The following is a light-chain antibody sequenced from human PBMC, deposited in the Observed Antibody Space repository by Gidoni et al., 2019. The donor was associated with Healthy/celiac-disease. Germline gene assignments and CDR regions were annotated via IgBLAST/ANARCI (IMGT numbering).Light chain of an antibody. V-gene: IGKV3-15*01. J-gene: IGKJ1*01. CDR1: QSVRSN. Sequence: EIVMTQSPATLSVSPGDRATLSCRASQSVRSNLAWYQQKPGQAPRLLIYGSSTRATGIPARFSGNGSGTEFTLTISSLQSEDFAVYYCQQYNNWPPWTFGQGTKVEIK. CDR3: QQYNNWPPWT. CDR2: GSS.